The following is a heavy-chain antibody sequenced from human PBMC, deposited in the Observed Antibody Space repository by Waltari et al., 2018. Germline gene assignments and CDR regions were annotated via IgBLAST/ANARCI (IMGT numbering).Heavy chain of an antibody. J-gene: IGHJ4*02. CDR2: TIPVLGSS. D-gene: IGHD3-22*01. CDR1: GGTFVSDA. Sequence: QVQLVQSGAEVQQPGSSVKVYCNAAGGTFVSDAIRLAGQAPCQRLGWMGMTIPVLGSSSSAQKFAGRVTISADESTTTAFMELSSLRSDDTAVYYCATTTYSTLSDVSSYFFYFHSWGQGTLVTVSS. CDR3: ATTTYSTLSDVSSYFFYFHS. V-gene: IGHV1-69*15.